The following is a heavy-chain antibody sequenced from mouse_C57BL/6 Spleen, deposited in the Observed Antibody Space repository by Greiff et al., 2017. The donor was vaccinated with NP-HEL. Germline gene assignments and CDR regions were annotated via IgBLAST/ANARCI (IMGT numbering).Heavy chain of an antibody. V-gene: IGHV5-17*01. CDR1: GFTFSDYG. Sequence: EVNLVESGGGLVKPGGSLKLSCAASGFTFSDYGMHWVRQAPEKGLEWVAYISSGSSTIYYADTVKGRFTISRDNAKNTLFLQMTSLRSEDTAMYYCAREWDGYYYAMDYWGQGTSVTVSS. CDR2: ISSGSSTI. J-gene: IGHJ4*01. D-gene: IGHD4-1*01. CDR3: AREWDGYYYAMDY.